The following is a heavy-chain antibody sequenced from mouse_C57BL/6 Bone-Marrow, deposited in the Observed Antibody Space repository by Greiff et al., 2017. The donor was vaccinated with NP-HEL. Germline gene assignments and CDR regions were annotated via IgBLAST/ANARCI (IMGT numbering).Heavy chain of an antibody. J-gene: IGHJ3*01. CDR1: GFSLTSYG. CDR2: IWSGGST. V-gene: IGHV2-2*01. CDR3: ATHVSFAY. Sequence: VKLQQSGPGLVQPSQSLSITCTASGFSLTSYGVHWVRQSPGKGLEWLGVIWSGGSTDYNAAFISRLSISKDNSKSQVFFKINSLQAYDAAIYYCATHVSFAYWGQGTLVTVSA.